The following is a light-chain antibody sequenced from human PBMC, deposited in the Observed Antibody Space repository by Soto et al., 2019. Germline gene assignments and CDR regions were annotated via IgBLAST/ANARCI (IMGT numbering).Light chain of an antibody. Sequence: EIVLTQSPATLSLSPGERATLSCRASQSVSSYLAWYQQKPGQAPRLLIYDASNRATGIPARFSGSGSRTDFTLTISSLEPEDFAVYYCQQRSNWSITFGQGTRLEIK. V-gene: IGKV3-11*01. CDR3: QQRSNWSIT. CDR2: DAS. CDR1: QSVSSY. J-gene: IGKJ5*01.